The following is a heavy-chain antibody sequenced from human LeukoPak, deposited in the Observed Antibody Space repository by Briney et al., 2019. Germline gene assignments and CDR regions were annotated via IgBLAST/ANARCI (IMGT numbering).Heavy chain of an antibody. CDR3: ASPKPDY. J-gene: IGHJ4*02. V-gene: IGHV3-74*01. CDR2: ITSDGSTS. Sequence: PGGSLRLSCAASGFTFRSWYMYWVRQRPGKGLEWLCRITSDGSTSYYADSVRGRFTISRDNAKNTLYLQMNSLTDEDTAVHYCASPKPDYWGQGTLVTVSS. CDR1: GFTFRSWY.